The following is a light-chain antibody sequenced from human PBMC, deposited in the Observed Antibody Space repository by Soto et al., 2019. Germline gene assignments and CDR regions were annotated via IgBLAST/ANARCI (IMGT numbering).Light chain of an antibody. CDR3: QQLNNHPRT. CDR1: QDIRSY. V-gene: IGKV1-9*01. Sequence: DIQLTQSPSFLSASVGDRVTLTCRASQDIRSYLAWYHQVPGRAPNVLIYGASTLQSGVPSRFSGSGSGTEFTLTISSLQPEDFGTYYCQQLNNHPRTFGQGTKLEIK. J-gene: IGKJ2*01. CDR2: GAS.